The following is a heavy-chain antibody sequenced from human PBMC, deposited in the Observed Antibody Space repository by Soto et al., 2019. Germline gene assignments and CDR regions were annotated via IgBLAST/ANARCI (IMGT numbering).Heavy chain of an antibody. D-gene: IGHD5-18*01. CDR1: GGIFRSNA. V-gene: IGHV1-69*01. Sequence: QVQLVQSGAEVRKLGSSVKVSCKSSGGIFRSNAISWVRPAPGQGLEWMGAIIPQFPTPYYAQKFQGRVTITADESTSAAYMALNSLISDDTAVYFCARDAADTPMVYWGQGTLLTVSS. CDR2: IIPQFPTP. J-gene: IGHJ4*02. CDR3: ARDAADTPMVY.